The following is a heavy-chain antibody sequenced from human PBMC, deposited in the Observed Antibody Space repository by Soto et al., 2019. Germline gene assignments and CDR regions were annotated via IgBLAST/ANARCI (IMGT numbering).Heavy chain of an antibody. D-gene: IGHD3-10*01. V-gene: IGHV3-23*01. CDR1: GFTFSSYA. CDR2: ISGSGGST. J-gene: IGHJ4*02. CDR3: AKDFFIIPKVTAFDY. Sequence: GGSLRLSCAASGFTFSSYAMSWVRQAPGKGLEWVSAISGSGGSTYYADSVKGRFTISRDNSKNTLYLRMNSLRAEDTAVYYCAKDFFIIPKVTAFDYWGQGTLVTVSS.